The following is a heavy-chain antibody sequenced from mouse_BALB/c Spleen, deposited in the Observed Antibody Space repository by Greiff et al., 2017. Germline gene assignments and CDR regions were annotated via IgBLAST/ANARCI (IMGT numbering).Heavy chain of an antibody. V-gene: IGHV14-3*02. J-gene: IGHJ3*01. CDR1: GFNIKDTY. Sequence: EVQLQQSGAELVKPGASVKLSCTASGFNIKDTYMHWVKQRPEQGLEWIGRIDPANGNTKYDPKFQGKATITADTSSNTAYLQLSSLTSEDTAVYYCARGYYGYDRWFAYWGQGTLVTVSA. CDR2: IDPANGNT. D-gene: IGHD2-2*01. CDR3: ARGYYGYDRWFAY.